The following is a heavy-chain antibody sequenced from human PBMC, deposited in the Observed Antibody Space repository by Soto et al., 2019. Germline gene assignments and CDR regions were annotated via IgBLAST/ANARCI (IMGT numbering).Heavy chain of an antibody. D-gene: IGHD6-19*01. CDR1: GGTFSSYA. CDR2: MNPNSGNT. Sequence: ASVKVSCKASGGTFSSYAISWVRQAHGQGLEWMGWMNPNSGNTSYAQKFQGRVTMTRNTSISTAYMELSSLRSEDTAVYYCARGDSSGWYYWFDPWGQGTLVTVSS. J-gene: IGHJ5*02. CDR3: ARGDSSGWYYWFDP. V-gene: IGHV1-8*02.